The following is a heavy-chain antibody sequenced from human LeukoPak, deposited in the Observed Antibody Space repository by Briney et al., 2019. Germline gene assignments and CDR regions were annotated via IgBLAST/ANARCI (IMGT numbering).Heavy chain of an antibody. V-gene: IGHV3-11*01. Sequence: GGSLRLSCAASGFTFTDFYMSWIRQAPGKGLEWVSYISIGGTTIYYADSVKGRFTFSRDNAKNSLYLQMNSLRAEDTAVYYCARTGRLQYGDYVAFDYWGQGTLVTVSS. CDR2: ISIGGTTI. J-gene: IGHJ4*02. D-gene: IGHD4-17*01. CDR1: GFTFTDFY. CDR3: ARTGRLQYGDYVAFDY.